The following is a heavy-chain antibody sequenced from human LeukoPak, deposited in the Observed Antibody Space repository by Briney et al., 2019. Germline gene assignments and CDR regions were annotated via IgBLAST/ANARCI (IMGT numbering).Heavy chain of an antibody. V-gene: IGHV4-59*01. CDR2: IYYRGST. Sequence: SESLSLTCTVSGHSISSYYWDWIRQPPGKGLEWNGSIYYRGSTNYNPSLKSRLTISVDTSKNQFSLKLNSVTAADTAVYYCAREGYCSGGSCARYFQHWGQGTLVTVSS. CDR3: AREGYCSGGSCARYFQH. J-gene: IGHJ1*01. CDR1: GHSISSYY. D-gene: IGHD2-15*01.